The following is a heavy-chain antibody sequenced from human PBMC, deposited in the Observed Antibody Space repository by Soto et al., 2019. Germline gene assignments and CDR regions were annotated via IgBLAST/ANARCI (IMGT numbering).Heavy chain of an antibody. D-gene: IGHD3-3*01. CDR2: IYSSGTT. V-gene: IGHV4-4*07. CDR3: ARGQRFSDWFDP. J-gene: IGHJ5*02. CDR1: GGAMSGYY. Sequence: SETLSLTCTVSGGAMSGYYWTWIRQAAGKGLEWIGRIYSSGTTKYNPSLQSRVTMSLDTSKNQFSLRLTSVTAADTGVYYCARGQRFSDWFDPWGQGTLVTVSS.